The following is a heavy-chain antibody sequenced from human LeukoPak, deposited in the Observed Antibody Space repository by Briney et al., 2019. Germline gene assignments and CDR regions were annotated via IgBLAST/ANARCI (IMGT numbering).Heavy chain of an antibody. CDR2: IYPRDGST. CDR1: GYTFTSSY. V-gene: IGHV1-46*01. J-gene: IGHJ4*02. Sequence: ASVKVSCKASGYTFTSSYVHWVRQAPGQGLEWMGMIYPRDGSTSYAQKFQGRVTVTRDTSTSTVHMELSGLRSEDTAVYYCARDQEGFDYWGQGTLVTVP. CDR3: ARDQEGFDY.